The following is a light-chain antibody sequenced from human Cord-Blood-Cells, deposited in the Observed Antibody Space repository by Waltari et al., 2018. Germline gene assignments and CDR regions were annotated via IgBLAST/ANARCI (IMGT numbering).Light chain of an antibody. CDR3: CSYAGSSTWV. V-gene: IGLV2-23*01. J-gene: IGLJ3*02. CDR1: SSDVGSYNL. CDR2: EGS. Sequence: QSALTQPASVSGSPGQSITISCTGTSSDVGSYNLVSWYQQHPGKAPKPRIYEGSKRPSGVSNRLSGSKSGNTASLTISGLQAEDEADYYCCSYAGSSTWVFGGGTKLTVL.